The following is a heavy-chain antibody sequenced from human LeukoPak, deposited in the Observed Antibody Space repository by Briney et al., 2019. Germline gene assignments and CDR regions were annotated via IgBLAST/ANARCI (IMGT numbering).Heavy chain of an antibody. V-gene: IGHV4-61*02. J-gene: IGHJ5*02. Sequence: PSQTLSLTCTVSGGSINTDSYDWSWIRQPAGKGLEWIGRIYPSGSTNYNPSLKSRVTISIDTSKNQFSLELSSLTAADTALYYCARDIPRYCSSTSCSVEGGGHNWFDPWGQGTLVTVSS. CDR2: IYPSGST. D-gene: IGHD2-2*01. CDR1: GGSINTDSYD. CDR3: ARDIPRYCSSTSCSVEGGGHNWFDP.